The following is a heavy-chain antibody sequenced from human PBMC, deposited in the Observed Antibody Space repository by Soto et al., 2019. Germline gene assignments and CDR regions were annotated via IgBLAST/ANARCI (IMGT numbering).Heavy chain of an antibody. J-gene: IGHJ4*02. CDR3: ARGRYGDY. CDR2: ISAHNGNT. CDR1: GYAFTTYG. Sequence: GAEVKKPGASVKVSCKGSGYAFTTYGITWVRQASGQGLEWMGWISAHNGNTNYAQKLQGRVTVTRDTSTSTAYMELRSLRSDDTAVYYCARGRYGDYWGQGALVTVSS. D-gene: IGHD1-1*01. V-gene: IGHV1-18*01.